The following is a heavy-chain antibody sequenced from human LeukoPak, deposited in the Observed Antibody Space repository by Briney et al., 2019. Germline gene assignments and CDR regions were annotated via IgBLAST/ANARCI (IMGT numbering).Heavy chain of an antibody. J-gene: IGHJ4*02. V-gene: IGHV1-2*02. CDR3: AGLPRYNWNEPLDY. CDR1: GYTFTDYY. CDR2: IKPNSGGT. D-gene: IGHD1-20*01. Sequence: GASVKVSCKASGYTFTDYYIHWVRQAPGQGLEWMGCIKPNSGGTKYAQTFQGRVTMTGDTSINTAYMELSRLTYDDTVVYYCAGLPRYNWNEPLDYWGQGTLVTVSS.